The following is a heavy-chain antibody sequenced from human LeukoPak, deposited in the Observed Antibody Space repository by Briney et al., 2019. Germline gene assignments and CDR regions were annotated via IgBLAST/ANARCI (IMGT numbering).Heavy chain of an antibody. J-gene: IGHJ6*03. Sequence: SETLSLTCAVYGGSFSGYYWSWIRQPPGKGLEWIGEINHSGSTNYNPSLKSRVTISVDTSKNQFSLKLSSVTAADTAVYYCAREPNSGFDYYYYMDVWGKGTTVTISS. D-gene: IGHD3-10*01. CDR3: AREPNSGFDYYYYMDV. CDR1: GGSFSGYY. CDR2: INHSGST. V-gene: IGHV4-34*01.